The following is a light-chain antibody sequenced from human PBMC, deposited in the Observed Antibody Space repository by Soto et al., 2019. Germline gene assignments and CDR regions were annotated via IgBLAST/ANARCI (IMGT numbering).Light chain of an antibody. CDR2: GAS. CDR3: QHYNNWPWT. Sequence: VLTQSPATVSASLGQRANLSCRASQSVGSNLVWYQVKPGQAPTALLYGASSRATGIPARFSGSGSGTEFTLTISALQSEDFAVYYCQHYNNWPWTFGQGTKVEIK. V-gene: IGKV3-15*01. J-gene: IGKJ1*01. CDR1: QSVGSN.